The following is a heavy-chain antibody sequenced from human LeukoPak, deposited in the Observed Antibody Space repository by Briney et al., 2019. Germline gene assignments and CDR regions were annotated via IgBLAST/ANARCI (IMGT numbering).Heavy chain of an antibody. D-gene: IGHD3-9*01. J-gene: IGHJ3*02. CDR3: AREGRYFDFRSSLNAFDI. V-gene: IGHV6-1*01. CDR1: GDSVSSNSAA. CDR2: TYYRSKWYN. Sequence: SQTLSLTCAISGDSVSSNSAAWNWIRQSPSRGREWLGRTYYRSKWYNDYAVSVKSRITINPDTSKNQFSLQLNSVTPEDTAVYYCAREGRYFDFRSSLNAFDIWGQGTMVTVSS.